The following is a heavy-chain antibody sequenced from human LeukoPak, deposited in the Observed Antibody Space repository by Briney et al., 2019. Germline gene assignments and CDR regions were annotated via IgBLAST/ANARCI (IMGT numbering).Heavy chain of an antibody. D-gene: IGHD3-10*02. CDR3: AELGITMIGGV. Sequence: GGSLRLSCAASGFTLSSYWMHWVRQAPGKGLEWVSYISSSGSTIYYADSVKGRFTISRDNAKNSLYLQMNSLRAEDTAVYYCAELGITMIGGVWGKGTTVTISS. CDR1: GFTLSSYW. V-gene: IGHV3-48*04. J-gene: IGHJ6*04. CDR2: ISSSGSTI.